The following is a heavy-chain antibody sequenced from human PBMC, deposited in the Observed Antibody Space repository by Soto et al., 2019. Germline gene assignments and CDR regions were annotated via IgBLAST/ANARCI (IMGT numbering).Heavy chain of an antibody. Sequence: ASVKVSCKASGYTFTSYGISWVRQAPGQGLEWMGWISAYNGNTNYAQNFQGRVTITADKSTSTAYMELSSLRSEDTAVYYCARGLGCSSTSCYRFYYYGMDVWGQ. D-gene: IGHD2-2*01. J-gene: IGHJ6*02. CDR2: ISAYNGNT. CDR1: GYTFTSYG. V-gene: IGHV1-18*04. CDR3: ARGLGCSSTSCYRFYYYGMDV.